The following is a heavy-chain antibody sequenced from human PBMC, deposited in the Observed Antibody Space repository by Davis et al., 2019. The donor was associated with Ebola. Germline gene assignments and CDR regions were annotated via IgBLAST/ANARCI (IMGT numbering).Heavy chain of an antibody. J-gene: IGHJ4*02. Sequence: GESLKISCAASGISFSNYGMFWVRQAPGKVMEWVAVISPDGSNKYYADSVKGRFTISRDNSKNTLYLQMNSLRAEDTAVYYCAKSSPHGSGSYPDYWGQGTLVTVSS. D-gene: IGHD3-10*01. CDR2: ISPDGSNK. V-gene: IGHV3-30*18. CDR3: AKSSPHGSGSYPDY. CDR1: GISFSNYG.